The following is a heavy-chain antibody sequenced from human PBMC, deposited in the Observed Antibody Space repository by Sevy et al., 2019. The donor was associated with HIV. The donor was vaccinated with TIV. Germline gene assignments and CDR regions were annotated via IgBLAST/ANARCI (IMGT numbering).Heavy chain of an antibody. CDR3: VRDRIDAAGGYFDY. J-gene: IGHJ4*02. V-gene: IGHV4-61*01. CDR1: GGSVSSGNSY. Sequence: SENLSLTCAVSGGSVSSGNSYWGWIRQPPGKGLEWIGYISYIGSTNYNPSLKSRVTISVDTSKNLLSLSLSSVTAADTAVYYCVRDRIDAAGGYFDYWGQGTLVTVSS. CDR2: ISYIGST. D-gene: IGHD3-10*01.